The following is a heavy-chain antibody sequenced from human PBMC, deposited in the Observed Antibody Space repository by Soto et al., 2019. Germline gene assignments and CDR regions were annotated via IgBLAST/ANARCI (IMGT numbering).Heavy chain of an antibody. J-gene: IGHJ3*02. CDR2: IYYSGST. V-gene: IGHV4-30-4*01. CDR3: ATRGYCSGGSCYRPPSGGFDI. Sequence: QVQLQESGPGLVKPSQTLSLTCTVSGGSISSRNYYWSCIRQPPGKALEGIGYIYYSGSTYYHPSLKSRVTISVYTSKNQFSLRLSSVSAADTAVYYCATRGYCSGGSCYRPPSGGFDIWGQGTMVTVSS. CDR1: GGSISSRNYY. D-gene: IGHD2-15*01.